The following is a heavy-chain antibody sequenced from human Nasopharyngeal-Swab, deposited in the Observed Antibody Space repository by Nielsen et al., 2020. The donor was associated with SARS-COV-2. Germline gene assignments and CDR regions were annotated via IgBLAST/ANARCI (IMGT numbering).Heavy chain of an antibody. D-gene: IGHD1-26*01. Sequence: LRQAPGQGLEWMGRINPNSGGTNYAQKFQGRVTMTRDTSISTAYMELSRLRSDDTAVYYCARLEWEPQYWGQGTLVTVSS. J-gene: IGHJ4*02. CDR2: INPNSGGT. CDR3: ARLEWEPQY. V-gene: IGHV1-2*06.